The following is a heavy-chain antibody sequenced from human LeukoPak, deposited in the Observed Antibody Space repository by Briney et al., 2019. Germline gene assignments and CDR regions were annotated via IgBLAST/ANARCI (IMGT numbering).Heavy chain of an antibody. CDR3: ARDRRRLEPKETYYDFWSGSRDAFDI. CDR1: GFTFSSYS. Sequence: GGSLRLSCAASGFTFSSYSMNWVRQAPGKGLEWVSYISSSSSTIYYADSVKGRFTISRDNAKNSLYLQMNSLRAEDTAVYYCARDRRRLEPKETYYDFWSGSRDAFDIWGQGTMVTVSS. V-gene: IGHV3-48*01. CDR2: ISSSSSTI. J-gene: IGHJ3*02. D-gene: IGHD3-3*01.